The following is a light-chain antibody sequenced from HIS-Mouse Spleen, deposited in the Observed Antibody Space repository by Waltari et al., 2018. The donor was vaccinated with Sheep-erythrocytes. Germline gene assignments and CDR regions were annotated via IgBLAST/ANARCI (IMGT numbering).Light chain of an antibody. CDR2: DVS. CDR3: CSYAGSYNHV. Sequence: QSALTQPRPVSGSPGQSVTISCTGTSSDVGGYNYVSWYQQHPGKAPKLMIYDVSKRPAGVPVRFSGSKYGNTASLTISGLQAEDEADYYCCSYAGSYNHVFATGTKVTVL. CDR1: SSDVGGYNY. J-gene: IGLJ1*01. V-gene: IGLV2-11*01.